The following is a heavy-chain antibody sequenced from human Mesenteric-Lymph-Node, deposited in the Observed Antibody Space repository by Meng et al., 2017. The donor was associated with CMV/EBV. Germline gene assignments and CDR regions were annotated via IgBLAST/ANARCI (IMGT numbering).Heavy chain of an antibody. D-gene: IGHD3-16*01. Sequence: LSLTCAASGFTFSSYEMNWVRQAPGKGLEWVSYISSSGSTIYYADSVKGRFTISRDNAKNSLYLQMNSLRAEDTAVYYCARDLGRPYYYGMDVWGQGTTVTVSS. CDR1: GFTFSSYE. J-gene: IGHJ6*02. CDR2: ISSSGSTI. V-gene: IGHV3-48*03. CDR3: ARDLGRPYYYGMDV.